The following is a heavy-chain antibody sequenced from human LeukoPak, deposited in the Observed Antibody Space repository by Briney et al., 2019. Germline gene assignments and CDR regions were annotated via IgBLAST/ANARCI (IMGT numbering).Heavy chain of an antibody. J-gene: IGHJ4*02. D-gene: IGHD5-24*01. V-gene: IGHV4-34*01. Sequence: SETLSLTCAVYGGSFSGYYWSWIRQPPGKGLEWIGEINHSGSTNYNPSLKSRVTISVDTSKNQFSLKLSSVTAADTAVYYCASLIRDGDYWGQGTLVTVSS. CDR1: GGSFSGYY. CDR3: ASLIRDGDY. CDR2: INHSGST.